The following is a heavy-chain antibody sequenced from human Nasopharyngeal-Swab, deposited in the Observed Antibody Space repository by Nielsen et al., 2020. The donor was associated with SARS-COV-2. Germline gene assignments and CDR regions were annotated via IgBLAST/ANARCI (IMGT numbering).Heavy chain of an antibody. CDR2: IIPIFGTA. CDR3: ARVHIYDILTGSYFDY. J-gene: IGHJ4*02. Sequence: WVRQAPGQGLEWMGGIIPIFGTANYAQKFQGRVTITADESTSTAYMELSSLRSEDTAVYYCARVHIYDILTGSYFDYWGQGTLVTVSS. V-gene: IGHV1-69*01. D-gene: IGHD3-9*01.